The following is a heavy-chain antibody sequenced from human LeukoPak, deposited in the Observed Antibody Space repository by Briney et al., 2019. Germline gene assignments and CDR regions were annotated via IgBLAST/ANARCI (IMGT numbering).Heavy chain of an antibody. CDR3: ARDYYDSSGFWGRNWFDP. V-gene: IGHV1-46*01. D-gene: IGHD3-22*01. Sequence: ASVKVSCKASGYTFTSYYMHWVRQAPGQGLEWMGIINPSGGSTSYAQKFQGRVTMTRDTSISTAYMELSRLRSDDTAVYYCARDYYDSSGFWGRNWFDPWGQGTLVTVSS. CDR1: GYTFTSYY. CDR2: INPSGGST. J-gene: IGHJ5*02.